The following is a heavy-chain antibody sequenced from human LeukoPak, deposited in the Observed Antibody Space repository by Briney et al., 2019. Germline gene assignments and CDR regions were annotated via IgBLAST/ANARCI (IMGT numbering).Heavy chain of an antibody. V-gene: IGHV3-7*01. CDR3: VTDQTGRHPYFFDY. J-gene: IGHJ4*02. CDR2: IKEDGSEI. D-gene: IGHD3-10*01. CDR1: GFNFSTYW. Sequence: GGSLRLSCTASGFNFSTYWMTWVRQVPGKGLEWVANIKEDGSEIYYVDAVKGRFSISRDNAKTSLYLQMRSLSVADTGLYYCVTDQTGRHPYFFDYWGQGTLVTVSS.